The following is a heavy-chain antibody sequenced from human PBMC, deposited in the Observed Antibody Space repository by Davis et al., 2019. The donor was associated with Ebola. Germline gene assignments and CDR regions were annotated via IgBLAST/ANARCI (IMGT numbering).Heavy chain of an antibody. CDR3: AKVAWGSSFY. Sequence: GESLKISCAASGFTFSSYGMHWVRQAPGKGLEWVAVISYDGSNKYHADSVKGRFTISRDNSKNTLYLQMNSLRAEDTAVYYCAKVAWGSSFYWGQGTLVTVSS. D-gene: IGHD3-16*01. J-gene: IGHJ4*02. CDR2: ISYDGSNK. V-gene: IGHV3-30*18. CDR1: GFTFSSYG.